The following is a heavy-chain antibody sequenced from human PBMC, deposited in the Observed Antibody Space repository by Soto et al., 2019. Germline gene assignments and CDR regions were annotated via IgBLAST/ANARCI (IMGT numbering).Heavy chain of an antibody. J-gene: IGHJ4*02. CDR1: GYTFTSYA. V-gene: IGHV1-3*01. D-gene: IGHD3-22*01. CDR2: INAGNSDT. CDR3: ARDFSKEVVAPGY. Sequence: ASVKVSCKASGYTFTSYAMHWVRQAPGQRLEWMGWINAGNSDTTYSQKFQGRVTITSDTSASTAYMELTSLRSEDTAVYYCARDFSKEVVAPGYRVQGTLVTVAS.